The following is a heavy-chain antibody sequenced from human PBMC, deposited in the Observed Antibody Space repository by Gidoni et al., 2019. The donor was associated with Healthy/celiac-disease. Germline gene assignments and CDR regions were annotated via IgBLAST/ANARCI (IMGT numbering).Heavy chain of an antibody. Sequence: QVQLQESGPGLVKPSGTLSLTGAGSGGSMSSSNRWSWVRQPPGKGLEWIGEIYHSGSTHYNPSLKSRVPISVDKSKNHFSLQLSSVTAADPAVYYCARGQGDSSGYESFGWFDPWGQGTLVTVSS. CDR2: IYHSGST. J-gene: IGHJ5*02. CDR3: ARGQGDSSGYESFGWFDP. CDR1: GGSMSSSNR. V-gene: IGHV4-4*02. D-gene: IGHD3-22*01.